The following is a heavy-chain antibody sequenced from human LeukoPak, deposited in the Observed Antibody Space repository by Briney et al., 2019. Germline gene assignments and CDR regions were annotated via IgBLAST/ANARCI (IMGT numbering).Heavy chain of an antibody. J-gene: IGHJ6*02. D-gene: IGHD3-10*01. Sequence: PGGSLRLSCAASGFTFDDYAMHWVRQAPGKGLEWVSLISGDGGSTYYADSVKGRFTISRDNSKNSLYLQMNSLRTEDTALYYCAKDKDGGAGRGGVNYGMDVWGQGTTVTVSS. V-gene: IGHV3-43*02. CDR3: AKDKDGGAGRGGVNYGMDV. CDR1: GFTFDDYA. CDR2: ISGDGGST.